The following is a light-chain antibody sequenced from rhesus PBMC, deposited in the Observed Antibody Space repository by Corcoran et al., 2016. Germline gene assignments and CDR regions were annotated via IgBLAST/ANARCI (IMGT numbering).Light chain of an antibody. J-gene: IGKJ2*01. CDR3: QMHTSSPYS. V-gene: IGKV3-53*02. CDR1: QSVSSY. CDR2: GAA. Sequence: QIILTQSPATLSLSPGERATLSCRASQSVSSYLAWYQQKPGLAPRLLIYGAASRATGIPDRFSGSGSGTDFTLTISSLEPEGFAIYYCQMHTSSPYSFGQGTKVEIK.